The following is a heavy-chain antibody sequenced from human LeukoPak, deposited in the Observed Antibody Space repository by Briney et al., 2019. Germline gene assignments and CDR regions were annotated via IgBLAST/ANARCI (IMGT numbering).Heavy chain of an antibody. V-gene: IGHV3-11*01. CDR3: ARYSSSLYYYYYMDV. CDR1: GFTFSDYY. J-gene: IGHJ6*03. CDR2: ISSSGSTI. D-gene: IGHD6-6*01. Sequence: GGSLRLSCAASGFTFSDYYMSWIRQAPGKELEWVSYISSSGSTIYYAESVKRRFTISRDNAKNSLYLQMNSLRAEDTAVYYCARYSSSLYYYYYMDVWGKGTTVTVSS.